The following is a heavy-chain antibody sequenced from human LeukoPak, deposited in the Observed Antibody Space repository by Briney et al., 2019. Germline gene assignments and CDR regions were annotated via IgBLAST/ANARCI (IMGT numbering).Heavy chain of an antibody. Sequence: GGSLRLSCAASGFTFSSSAMSWVRQAPGKGLEWVSSITGSGGGTYYADAVRGRFTISRDNSKNTLYLQMISLRAEDTAVYSCAKRGACYFDYWGQGTLVTV. CDR2: ITGSGGGT. CDR1: GFTFSSSA. V-gene: IGHV3-23*01. J-gene: IGHJ4*02. D-gene: IGHD3-10*01. CDR3: AKRGACYFDY.